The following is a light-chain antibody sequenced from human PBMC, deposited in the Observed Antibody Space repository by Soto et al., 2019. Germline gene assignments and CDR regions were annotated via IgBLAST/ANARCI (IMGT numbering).Light chain of an antibody. CDR3: CLYAVTFYV. CDR2: DVS. CDR1: SSDVGTYDF. J-gene: IGLJ1*01. V-gene: IGLV2-11*01. Sequence: QSVLTQPRSVSGSPGQSVTISCTGTSSDVGTYDFVSWYQQHPGKAPRLMIFDVSERPSGVPDRFSGSKSGNTASLTISGLQDEDEADYYCCLYAVTFYVFGTGNK.